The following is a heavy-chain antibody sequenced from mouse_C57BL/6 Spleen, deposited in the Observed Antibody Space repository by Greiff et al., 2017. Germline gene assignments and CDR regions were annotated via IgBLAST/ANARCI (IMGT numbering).Heavy chain of an antibody. CDR1: GFTFSSYG. CDR2: ISSGGSCT. CDR3: ARQSDYYGSSYYAMDY. D-gene: IGHD1-1*01. J-gene: IGHJ4*01. V-gene: IGHV5-6*03. Sequence: EVNVVESGGGLVKPGGSLKLSCAASGFTFSSYGMSWVRQTPDKRLEWVATISSGGSCTYYPDSVKGRFTISRDNAKNTLYLQMSSLKSEDTAMYYCARQSDYYGSSYYAMDYWGQGTSVTVSS.